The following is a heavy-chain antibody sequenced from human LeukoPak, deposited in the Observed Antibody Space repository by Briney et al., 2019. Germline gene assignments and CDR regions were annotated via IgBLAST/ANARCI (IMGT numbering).Heavy chain of an antibody. D-gene: IGHD1-26*01. CDR2: IYYSGST. Sequence: DPSETLSLTCSVSGGSISSGDYFWTWIRQPPGKGLEWIGYIYYSGSTNYNPSLKSRVTISVDTSKNQFSLKLTSVTAADTAIYYCARGASGSYTSPHFWGQGTLVTVSS. CDR1: GGSISSGDYF. V-gene: IGHV4-61*08. CDR3: ARGASGSYTSPHF. J-gene: IGHJ4*02.